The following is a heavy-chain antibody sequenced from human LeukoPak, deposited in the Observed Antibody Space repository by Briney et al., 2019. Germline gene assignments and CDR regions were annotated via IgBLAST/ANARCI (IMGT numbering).Heavy chain of an antibody. CDR3: ARMATIQSDYGMDV. V-gene: IGHV4-59*08. CDR1: GGSISSYY. D-gene: IGHD5-24*01. CDR2: IYYSGST. J-gene: IGHJ6*02. Sequence: SETLSLTCTVSGGSISSYYWSWIRQPPGKGLEWIGYIYYSGSTNYNPSLKSRVTISVDTSKNQFSLKQSSVTAADTAVYYCARMATIQSDYGMDVWGQGTTVTVSS.